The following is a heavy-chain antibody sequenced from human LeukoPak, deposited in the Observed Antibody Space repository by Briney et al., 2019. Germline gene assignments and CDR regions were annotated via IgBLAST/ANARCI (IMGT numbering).Heavy chain of an antibody. CDR1: GYTFTSYY. Sequence: ASVKVSCKASGYTFTSYYMHWVRHAPGQGLEGMGIINPSGGSTSYAQKFQGRVTLTRDTSTSTVYMELSSLRSEDTAVYYCARALYDSSGYYSPHYWGQGTLVTVSS. CDR3: ARALYDSSGYYSPHY. D-gene: IGHD3-22*01. V-gene: IGHV1-46*01. J-gene: IGHJ4*02. CDR2: INPSGGST.